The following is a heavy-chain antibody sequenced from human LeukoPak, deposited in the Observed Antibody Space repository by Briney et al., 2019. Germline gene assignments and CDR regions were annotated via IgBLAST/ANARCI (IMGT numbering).Heavy chain of an antibody. V-gene: IGHV3-48*03. D-gene: IGHD6-6*01. J-gene: IGHJ4*02. Sequence: GGSLRLSCAASGFTFSNYEMNWVRQAPGKGLEWVSYISSSGSTIYYADSVKGRFTISRDNAKNSLYLQMNSLRAEDTAVYYCARPYSSSSDYWGQGTLVTVSS. CDR3: ARPYSSSSDY. CDR2: ISSSGSTI. CDR1: GFTFSNYE.